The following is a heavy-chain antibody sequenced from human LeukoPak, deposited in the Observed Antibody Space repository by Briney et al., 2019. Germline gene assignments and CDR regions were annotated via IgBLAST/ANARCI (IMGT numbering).Heavy chain of an antibody. CDR3: ARGPYGDYGYYFDY. D-gene: IGHD4-17*01. Sequence: SETLSLTCAVYGGSFSRYYWTWIRQPPGKGLEWIGYIYYSGSTNYNPSLKSRVTISVDTPKNQFSLTLNSVTAADTALYYCARGPYGDYGYYFDYWGQGTLVTVSS. CDR1: GGSFSRYY. CDR2: IYYSGST. J-gene: IGHJ4*02. V-gene: IGHV4-59*01.